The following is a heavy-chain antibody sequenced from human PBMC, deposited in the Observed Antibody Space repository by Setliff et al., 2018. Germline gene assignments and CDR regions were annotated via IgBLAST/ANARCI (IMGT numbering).Heavy chain of an antibody. D-gene: IGHD1-26*01. V-gene: IGHV1-69*05. CDR1: GGTFSSYA. CDR3: ARLGVGATTGKSYYFDY. CDR2: IIPIFGTA. Sequence: SVKVSCKASGGTFSSYAISWVRQAPGQGLEWMGGIIPIFGTADYAQKFQGRVTITTDESTSTAYMELSSLRSEDTAVYYCARLGVGATTGKSYYFDYWGQGTLVTVSS. J-gene: IGHJ4*02.